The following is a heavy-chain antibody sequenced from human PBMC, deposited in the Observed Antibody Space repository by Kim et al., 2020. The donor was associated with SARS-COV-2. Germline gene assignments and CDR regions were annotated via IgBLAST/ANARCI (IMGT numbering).Heavy chain of an antibody. V-gene: IGHV3-48*02. J-gene: IGHJ4*02. CDR2: I. D-gene: IGHD6-13*01. CDR3: ASRGYYIDF. Sequence: IYYSDSVEGRCTISRDNAKNSVSLQMNSLRDEDTAMYYCASRGYYIDFWGQGTLVTVSS.